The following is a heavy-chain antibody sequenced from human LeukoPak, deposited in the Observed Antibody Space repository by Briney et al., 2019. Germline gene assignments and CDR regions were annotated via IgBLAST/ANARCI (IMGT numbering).Heavy chain of an antibody. CDR2: ISVSGEKT. D-gene: IGHD3-10*01. CDR1: GFTFSSYA. Sequence: GGSLRLSCAASGFTFSSYAMTWVRQAPGKGLQWVSTISVSGEKTYYADSVKGRFTISRDISKSTLYLQMNSLRDEDTALYYCAKYGSGTYYNGLHWGQGTLVTVSS. V-gene: IGHV3-23*01. CDR3: AKYGSGTYYNGLH. J-gene: IGHJ4*02.